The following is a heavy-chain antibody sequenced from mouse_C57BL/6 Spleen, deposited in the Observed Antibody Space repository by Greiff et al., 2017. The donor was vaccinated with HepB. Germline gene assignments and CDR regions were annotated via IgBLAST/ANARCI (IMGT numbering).Heavy chain of an antibody. J-gene: IGHJ2*01. D-gene: IGHD3-2*02. V-gene: IGHV1-55*01. CDR1: GYTFTSYW. CDR3: AREEAAQALYFDY. CDR2: IYPGSGST. Sequence: QVQLQQPGAELVKPGASVKMSCKASGYTFTSYWITWVKQRPGQGLEWIGDIYPGSGSTNYNEKFKSKATLTVDTSSSPAYMQLSSLTSEDSAVYYCAREEAAQALYFDYWGQGTTLTVSS.